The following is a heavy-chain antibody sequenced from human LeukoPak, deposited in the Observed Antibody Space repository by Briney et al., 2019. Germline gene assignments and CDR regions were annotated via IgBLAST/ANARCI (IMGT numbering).Heavy chain of an antibody. D-gene: IGHD3-16*01. V-gene: IGHV3-11*05. Sequence: PGGSLRLSCAASGFTFSDYYMSWIRQAPGKGLEWVSSISSSSTYTNYADSLKGRFTISRDNAKNSLYLQMNSLRAEDTAAYYCARDGGSEYYFDYWGQGTLVTVSS. CDR3: ARDGGSEYYFDY. CDR1: GFTFSDYY. J-gene: IGHJ4*02. CDR2: ISSSSTYT.